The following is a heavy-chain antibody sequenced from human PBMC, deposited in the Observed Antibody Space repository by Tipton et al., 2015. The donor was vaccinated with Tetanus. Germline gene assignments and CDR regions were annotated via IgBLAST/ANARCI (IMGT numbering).Heavy chain of an antibody. CDR2: IYYSGST. Sequence: TLSLTCTVSGASLRGGDYHWSWIRQPPGKGLEWIGYIYYSGSTNYNPSLKSRLSMSADPAKNQFSLRLTSVTVADTAVYYCARIHDFWSGYFDFWGQGTPVTVSP. CDR1: GASLRGGDYH. V-gene: IGHV4-61*08. CDR3: ARIHDFWSGYFDF. D-gene: IGHD3-3*01. J-gene: IGHJ4*02.